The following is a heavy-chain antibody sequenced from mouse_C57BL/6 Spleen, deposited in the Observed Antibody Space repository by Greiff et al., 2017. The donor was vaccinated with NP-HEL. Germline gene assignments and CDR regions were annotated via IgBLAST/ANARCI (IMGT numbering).Heavy chain of an antibody. CDR2: ISDGGSYT. Sequence: EVQLQQSGGGLVKPGGSLKLSCAASGFTFSSYAMSWVRQTPEKRLEWVATISDGGSYTYYPDNVTGRFTFSRDNAKNNLYLQRSHLKAEDTAMYYCARGGGLLHYAMDYWGQGTSVTVSS. CDR1: GFTFSSYA. V-gene: IGHV5-4*01. CDR3: ARGGGLLHYAMDY. D-gene: IGHD2-3*01. J-gene: IGHJ4*01.